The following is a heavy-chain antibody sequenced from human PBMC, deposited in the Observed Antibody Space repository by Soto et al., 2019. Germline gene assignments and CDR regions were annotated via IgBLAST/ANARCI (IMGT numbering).Heavy chain of an antibody. V-gene: IGHV3-30*18. D-gene: IGHD2-15*01. CDR1: GFSLSNNG. J-gene: IGHJ6*02. CDR3: VKGGSVNYLSYYYYYGMDV. Sequence: QVQLVETGGGVVQPGRSLRLSCAASGFSLSNNGMHWVRQAPGKGLEWVAVISYDGNNKYYADSVKGSFTISRDKSKNPVCLGMNSLRAEYTAMYYCVKGGSVNYLSYYYYYGMDVWGQGTTVTVSS. CDR2: ISYDGNNK.